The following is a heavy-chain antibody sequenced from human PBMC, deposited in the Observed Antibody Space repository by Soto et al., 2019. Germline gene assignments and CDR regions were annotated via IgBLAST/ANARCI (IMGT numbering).Heavy chain of an antibody. D-gene: IGHD1-7*01. CDR1: GGSISSSSYY. Sequence: SETLSLTCTVSGGSISSSSYYWGWIRQPPGKGLEWIGSIYYSGSTYYNPSLKSRVTISVDTSKNQFSLKLSSVTAADTAVYYCAARITGTTAFWGQGTLVTVSS. CDR2: IYYSGST. V-gene: IGHV4-39*01. J-gene: IGHJ4*02. CDR3: AARITGTTAF.